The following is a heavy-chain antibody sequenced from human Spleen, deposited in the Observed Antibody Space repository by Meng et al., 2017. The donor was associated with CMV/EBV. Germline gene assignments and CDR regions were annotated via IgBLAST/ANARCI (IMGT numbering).Heavy chain of an antibody. D-gene: IGHD2/OR15-2a*01. CDR1: SYR. CDR3: AREPARYCDSSICPAGRYFDL. J-gene: IGHJ2*01. V-gene: IGHV3-21*01. CDR2: ISSGSSYL. Sequence: SYRMNWVRQAPGQGLEWVSSISSGSSYLYYADPVRGRFTISRDNAKNSIYLQMNSLRAEDTAVYYCAREPARYCDSSICPAGRYFDLWGRGTLVTVSS.